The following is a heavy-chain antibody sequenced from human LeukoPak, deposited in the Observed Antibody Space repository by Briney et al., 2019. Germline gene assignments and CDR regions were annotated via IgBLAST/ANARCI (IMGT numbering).Heavy chain of an antibody. V-gene: IGHV4-30-4*01. CDR2: IYYSGST. D-gene: IGHD2-15*01. CDR3: ARVAEGYCSGGSCYDYYFDY. J-gene: IGHJ4*02. CDR1: GGSISSCDYY. Sequence: SETLSLTCTVSGGSISSCDYYWGWSRQPPGKGLEWIGYIYYSGSTYYNPSLKSRVTISVDTSKNQFSLKLSSVTAADTAVYYCARVAEGYCSGGSCYDYYFDYWGQGTLVTVSS.